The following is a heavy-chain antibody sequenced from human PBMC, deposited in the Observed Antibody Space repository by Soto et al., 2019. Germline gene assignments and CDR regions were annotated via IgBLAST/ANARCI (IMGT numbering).Heavy chain of an antibody. Sequence: PGGSLRLSCAASGFTFSSYAMYWVRQAPGKGLGRVAVISYDVSNKYYADSVKGRFTISRDNSKNTLYLQMNSLRAEDTAVYYSARGFVWCSYPYPCAFDIWGQGTMVTVSS. CDR2: ISYDVSNK. V-gene: IGHV3-30-3*01. J-gene: IGHJ3*02. CDR1: GFTFSSYA. D-gene: IGHD3-16*01. CDR3: ARGFVWCSYPYPCAFDI.